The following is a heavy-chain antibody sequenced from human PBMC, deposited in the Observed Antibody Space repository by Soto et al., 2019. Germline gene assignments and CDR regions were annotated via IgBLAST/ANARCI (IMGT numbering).Heavy chain of an antibody. J-gene: IGHJ4*02. CDR2: INAGNGNT. CDR3: ARVGAAAGPYYFDY. CDR1: GYIFTSYA. D-gene: IGHD6-13*01. V-gene: IGHV1-3*01. Sequence: ASVKVSCKASGYIFTSYAMHWVRQAPGQRLEWMGWINAGNGNTKYSQKFQGRVTITRDTSASTAYMELSSLRSEDTAVYYCARVGAAAGPYYFDYWGQGTLVTVSS.